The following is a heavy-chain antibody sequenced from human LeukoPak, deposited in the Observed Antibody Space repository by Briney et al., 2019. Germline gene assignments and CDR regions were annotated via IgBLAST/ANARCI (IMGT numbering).Heavy chain of an antibody. CDR2: ISAYNGNT. CDR3: ARAQPLVATIFDY. J-gene: IGHJ4*02. CDR1: GYTFTSYY. V-gene: IGHV1-18*04. Sequence: ASVKVSCKASGYTFTSYYIHWVRQAPGQGLEWMGWISAYNGNTNYAQKFQGRLTMTTDTSTNTAYMEMKSLRSDDTAVYYCARAQPLVATIFDYWGQGTLVTVSS. D-gene: IGHD5-12*01.